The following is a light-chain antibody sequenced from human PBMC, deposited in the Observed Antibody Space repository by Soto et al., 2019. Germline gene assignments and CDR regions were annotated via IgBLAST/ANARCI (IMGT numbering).Light chain of an antibody. Sequence: EIVLTQSPGTLSLSPGERATLSCRASQSVSRNYLAWYQQKPGQAPRLLIYGASSRATGIPDRFSGSGSGTDFTLTISRLEPEDFALYYCQQYYSSPWTFGQGTKVEIK. CDR2: GAS. CDR1: QSVSRNY. CDR3: QQYYSSPWT. V-gene: IGKV3-20*01. J-gene: IGKJ1*01.